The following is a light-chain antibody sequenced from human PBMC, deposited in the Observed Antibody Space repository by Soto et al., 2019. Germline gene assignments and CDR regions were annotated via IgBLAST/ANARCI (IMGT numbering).Light chain of an antibody. V-gene: IGLV2-14*01. J-gene: IGLJ2*01. Sequence: QSVLTQPASVSGSPGQSIIISCTGTSNDVGAYNYVSWYQQYPGRAPKLMIYDVNYRPSGVSDRFSGSKSGNTASLTISGLQAEDEADYYCCSYTRSSTRVFGGGTQLTVL. CDR2: DVN. CDR3: CSYTRSSTRV. CDR1: SNDVGAYNY.